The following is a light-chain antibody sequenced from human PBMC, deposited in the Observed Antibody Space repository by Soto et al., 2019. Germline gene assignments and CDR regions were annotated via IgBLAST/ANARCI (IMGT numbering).Light chain of an antibody. CDR1: QSFRGL. V-gene: IGKV3-11*01. CDR3: QQRSNWIT. CDR2: DAY. J-gene: IGKJ5*01. Sequence: EVVLTQSPVTLSLSPGERATLSCRASQSFRGLLAWYQQKPGQAPRLLIYDAYNRATGIPARFSGSGSGTDFTLTISSLEPEDFAVYYCQQRSNWITFGQRRRLAIK.